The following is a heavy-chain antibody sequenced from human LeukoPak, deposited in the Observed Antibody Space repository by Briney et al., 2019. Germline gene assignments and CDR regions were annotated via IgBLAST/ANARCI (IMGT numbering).Heavy chain of an antibody. D-gene: IGHD3-10*01. J-gene: IGHJ6*02. CDR3: AKDHYIGEVTDV. CDR2: LNYNGDYT. CDR1: GLTFSSYA. Sequence: GGSLRLSCVASGLTFSSYAMSWVRQAPGKGLEWVSSLNYNGDYTDYADSVKGRFTISRDNSKNTLYLQMNSLRAEDTAIYFCAKDHYIGEVTDVWGQGTTVTVSS. V-gene: IGHV3-23*01.